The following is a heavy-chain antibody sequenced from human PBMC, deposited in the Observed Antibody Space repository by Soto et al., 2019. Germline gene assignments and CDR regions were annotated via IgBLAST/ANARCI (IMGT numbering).Heavy chain of an antibody. CDR2: INPNSGGT. Sequence: ASLTVSCRASGYTFTGYYMHWMRQATGQRLEWMGWINPNSGGTNYAQKFQGWVTMTRDTSISTAYMELSRLRSDDTAVYYCARGGSIFGVVRSYYYYYMDVWGKGTTVTVSS. D-gene: IGHD3-3*01. CDR1: GYTFTGYY. CDR3: ARGGSIFGVVRSYYYYYMDV. J-gene: IGHJ6*03. V-gene: IGHV1-2*04.